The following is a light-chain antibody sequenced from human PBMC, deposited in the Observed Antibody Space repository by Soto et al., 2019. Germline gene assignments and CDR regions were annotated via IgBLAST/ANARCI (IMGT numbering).Light chain of an antibody. CDR1: QSVFNH. CDR3: HQSSSTPLT. V-gene: IGKV1-39*01. Sequence: DVQMTQSPSSRSASVGDSVTITCRASQSVFNHLSWFQQRPGKGPKLLIYDASSLHAGVPSRFSGSGYGTDFTLTISTVQHEDSAIYYCHQSSSTPLTFGGGTRVELK. J-gene: IGKJ4*01. CDR2: DAS.